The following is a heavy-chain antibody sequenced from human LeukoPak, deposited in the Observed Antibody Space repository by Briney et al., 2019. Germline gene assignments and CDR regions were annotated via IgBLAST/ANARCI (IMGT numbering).Heavy chain of an antibody. Sequence: GASVKVSCKASGGTFISYAISWVRQAPGQGLEWMGGIIPIFGTANYAQKFQGRVTITADESTSTAYMELSSLRSEDTAVYYCARALARNYYDSSGYLPKGYYGMDVWGQGTTVTVPS. CDR3: ARALARNYYDSSGYLPKGYYGMDV. CDR2: IIPIFGTA. J-gene: IGHJ6*02. D-gene: IGHD3-22*01. CDR1: GGTFISYA. V-gene: IGHV1-69*13.